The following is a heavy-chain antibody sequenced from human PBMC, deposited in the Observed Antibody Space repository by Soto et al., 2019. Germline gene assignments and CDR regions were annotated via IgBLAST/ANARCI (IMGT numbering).Heavy chain of an antibody. CDR1: GGSFSGYY. Sequence: SETLSLTCAGYGGSFSGYYWSWIRQPPGKGLEWIGEINHSGSTNYNPSLKSRVTISVDTSKNQFSLKVSSVTAAETAVYYCATLGLDRYYDISGSYYSYYGMDVWRHAPTVTAP. D-gene: IGHD3-22*01. CDR3: ATLGLDRYYDISGSYYSYYGMDV. J-gene: IGHJ6*02. CDR2: INHSGST. V-gene: IGHV4-34*01.